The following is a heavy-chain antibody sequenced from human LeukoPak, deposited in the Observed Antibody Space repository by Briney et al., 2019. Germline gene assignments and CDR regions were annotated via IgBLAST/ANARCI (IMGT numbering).Heavy chain of an antibody. CDR1: GFTFSSFW. CDR2: IKGDGITT. Sequence: PGGSLRLSCEASGFTFSSFWMHWARQAPGKGLVWVARIKGDGITTNYADPAKGRFTVSRDNAKNTVYLQMNSLRAEDTAVYYCAKDLHEIAADYWGQGTLVTVAS. V-gene: IGHV3-74*01. D-gene: IGHD2-21*01. J-gene: IGHJ4*02. CDR3: AKDLHEIAADY.